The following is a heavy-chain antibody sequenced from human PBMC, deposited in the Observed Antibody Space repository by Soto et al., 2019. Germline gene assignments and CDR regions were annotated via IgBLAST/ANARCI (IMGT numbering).Heavy chain of an antibody. Sequence: QVQLVESGGGVVQPGRSLRLSCAASGFTFSRYAMHWVRQAPGKGLEWVAVISYDGSTKYYADSVKGRFTISRDNSKNTLYLQMNSLRAEDTAVYYCAEGWEPEYFQHWGQGTLVTVSS. D-gene: IGHD1-26*01. CDR1: GFTFSRYA. V-gene: IGHV3-30-3*01. CDR3: AEGWEPEYFQH. J-gene: IGHJ1*01. CDR2: ISYDGSTK.